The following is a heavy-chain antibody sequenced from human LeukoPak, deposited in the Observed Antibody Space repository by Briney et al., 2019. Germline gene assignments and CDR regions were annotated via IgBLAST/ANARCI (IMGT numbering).Heavy chain of an antibody. Sequence: GGSLRPSCAASGFTFSSYSMNWVRQAPGRGLEWVSSISSSSSYIYYADSVKGRFTISRDNAKNSLYLQMNSLRAEDTAVYHCARGMATEAFDIWGQGTMVTVSS. V-gene: IGHV3-21*01. J-gene: IGHJ3*02. CDR2: ISSSSSYI. CDR1: GFTFSSYS. D-gene: IGHD5-24*01. CDR3: ARGMATEAFDI.